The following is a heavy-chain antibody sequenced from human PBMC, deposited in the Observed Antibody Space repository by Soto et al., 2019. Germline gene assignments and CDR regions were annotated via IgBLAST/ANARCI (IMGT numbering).Heavy chain of an antibody. J-gene: IGHJ6*02. CDR3: ARGELQTRNYYYYFGMDV. D-gene: IGHD1-26*01. CDR1: GYTFTSYD. Sequence: ASVKVSCKASGYTFTSYDINGVRQATGQGLEWMGWIHPNSAKTGYAQKFQGRVSMTSHTSISTAYMELSSLTSKDTAVYYCARGELQTRNYYYYFGMDVWVQGTTATVSS. CDR2: IHPNSAKT. V-gene: IGHV1-8*01.